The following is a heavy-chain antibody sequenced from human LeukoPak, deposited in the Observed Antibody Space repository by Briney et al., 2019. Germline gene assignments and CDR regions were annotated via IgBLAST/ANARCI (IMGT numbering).Heavy chain of an antibody. J-gene: IGHJ4*02. CDR3: ARDRASNYYDSSGFDY. D-gene: IGHD3-22*01. CDR2: ISYDGSNK. V-gene: IGHV3-30*04. Sequence: PGRSLRLSCAASGFTFSSYAMHWVRQAPGKGLEWVAVISYDGSNKYYADSVKGRFTISRDNSKNTLYLQMNSLRAEDTAVYYCARDRASNYYDSSGFDYWGRGTLVTVSS. CDR1: GFTFSSYA.